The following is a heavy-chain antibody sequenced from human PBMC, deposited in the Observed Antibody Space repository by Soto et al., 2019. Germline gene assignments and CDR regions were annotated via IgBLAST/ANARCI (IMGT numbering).Heavy chain of an antibody. CDR1: GGSIGSYY. V-gene: IGHV4-59*01. D-gene: IGHD6-6*01. J-gene: IGHJ4*02. CDR2: IYYSGST. Sequence: SETLSLTGPVSGGSIGSYYWSWIRQPPGKGLEWIGYIYYSGSTNYNPSLKSRVTISVDTSKNQFSLKLSSVTAADTAVYYCAXYGSSSFLLGGFDYWGQGTLVTVSS. CDR3: AXYGSSSFLLGGFDY.